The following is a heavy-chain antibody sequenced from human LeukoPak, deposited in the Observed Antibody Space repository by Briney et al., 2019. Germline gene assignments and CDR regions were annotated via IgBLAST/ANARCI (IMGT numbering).Heavy chain of an antibody. CDR1: GYTFTDHY. CDR3: ARDLATIDGIAWYYFEN. CDR2: INPNTGGT. D-gene: IGHD5-12*01. J-gene: IGHJ4*02. V-gene: IGHV1-2*02. Sequence: ASVKVSCKASGYTFTDHYIHWVRQAPGQGFEWMGWINPNTGGTDYAQKFQDRIAISTYTSISTAYMELSRLRPDDTALYYCARDLATIDGIAWYYFENWGQGTLVTVS.